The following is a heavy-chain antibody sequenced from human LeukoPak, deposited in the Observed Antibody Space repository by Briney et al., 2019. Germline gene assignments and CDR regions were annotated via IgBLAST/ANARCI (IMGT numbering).Heavy chain of an antibody. CDR3: ARAVGVVVPAAMGP. J-gene: IGHJ5*02. CDR1: GYTFTGYY. Sequence: GASLKVSCKASGYTFTGYYMHWGRQAPGQGLEWMGWINPNSVGTNYAQKFQGRVTMTRDTSISTAYMELSRLRPDDTAVYYCARAVGVVVPAAMGPWGQGTLVTVSS. D-gene: IGHD2-2*01. V-gene: IGHV1-2*02. CDR2: INPNSVGT.